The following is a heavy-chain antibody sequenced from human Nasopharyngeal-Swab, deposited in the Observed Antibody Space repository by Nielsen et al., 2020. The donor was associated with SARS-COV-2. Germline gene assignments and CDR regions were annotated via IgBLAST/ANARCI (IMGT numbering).Heavy chain of an antibody. CDR2: IDTDGTTI. CDR3: TRDIGGRYAY. D-gene: IGHD3-16*01. CDR1: GYIFSNYW. Sequence: GGSLRLSCEGSGYIFSNYWMHWVRQVPGDGQVWVSRIDTDGTTINYADSVEGRFTISRDNAKNTLYLQMNSLRPEDTAVYYCTRDIGGRYAYWGRGTLVTVSS. J-gene: IGHJ4*02. V-gene: IGHV3-74*01.